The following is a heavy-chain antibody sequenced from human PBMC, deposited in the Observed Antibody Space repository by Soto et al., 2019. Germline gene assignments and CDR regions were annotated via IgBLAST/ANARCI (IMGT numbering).Heavy chain of an antibody. CDR2: IKSKTDGGTP. Sequence: PGGSLRLSCAASGFTFTTAWINWVRQAPGKGLEWVGRIKSKTDGGTPDFAAPVRGRFAISRDDSKSMVYLQMNSLKTEDTAVYYCAKSAGVDGSGRIPLDYKGQTTLVTVSS. J-gene: IGHJ4*02. D-gene: IGHD3-10*01. CDR1: GFTFTTAW. V-gene: IGHV3-15*07. CDR3: AKSAGVDGSGRIPLDY.